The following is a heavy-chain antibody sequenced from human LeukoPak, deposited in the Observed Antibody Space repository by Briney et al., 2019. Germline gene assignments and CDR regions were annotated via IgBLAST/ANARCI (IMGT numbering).Heavy chain of an antibody. CDR1: GGSISSSSYY. CDR2: IYYSGST. Sequence: SETLSLTCTVSGGSISSSSYYWGWIRQPPGKGLEWIGSIYYSGSTYYNPSLKSRATISVDTSKNQFSLKLSSVTAADTAVYYCARRTQQLVPGATYAFDIWGQGTMVTVSS. J-gene: IGHJ3*02. D-gene: IGHD6-6*01. V-gene: IGHV4-39*01. CDR3: ARRTQQLVPGATYAFDI.